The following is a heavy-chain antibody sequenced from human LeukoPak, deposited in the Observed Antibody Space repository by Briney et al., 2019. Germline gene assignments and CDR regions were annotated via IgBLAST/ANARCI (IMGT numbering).Heavy chain of an antibody. Sequence: GASVKVSCKASGYTLTSYDINWVRQATGQGLEWMGWMNPNSGNTGYAQKFQGRVTMTRNTSISTAYMELSSLRSEDTAVYYCARGVTGTTSGWFDPWGQGTLVTVSS. V-gene: IGHV1-8*01. CDR3: ARGVTGTTSGWFDP. J-gene: IGHJ5*02. CDR2: MNPNSGNT. D-gene: IGHD1-1*01. CDR1: GYTLTSYD.